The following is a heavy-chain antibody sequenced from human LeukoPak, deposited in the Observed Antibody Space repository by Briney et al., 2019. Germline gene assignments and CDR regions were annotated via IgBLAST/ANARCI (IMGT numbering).Heavy chain of an antibody. J-gene: IGHJ5*02. V-gene: IGHV4-34*01. D-gene: IGHD3-10*01. Sequence: PSETLSLTCAVYGGSFSGYYWSWIRQPPGKGLEWIGEINHSGSTNYNPSLKSRVTISLDTSKNQFSLKVTSVTAADMAIYYCAEHLSLNYASGTGWTWGQGTLVAVSS. CDR2: INHSGST. CDR1: GGSFSGYY. CDR3: AEHLSLNYASGTGWT.